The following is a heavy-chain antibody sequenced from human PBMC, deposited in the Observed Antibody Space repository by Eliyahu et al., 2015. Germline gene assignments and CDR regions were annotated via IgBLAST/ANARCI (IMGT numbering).Heavy chain of an antibody. CDR2: SKYDGTDA. CDR3: AKSDWLEP. V-gene: IGHV3-74*01. CDR1: GFAXXDSW. Sequence: EVQLVESGGGLVQPGGSLRLSCAASGFAXXDSWMHWVRQAPGKGPVWVSRSKYDGTDASYADSVKGRFIISRDNAKNTLYLQMNSLRVDDTAVYYCAKSDWLEPWGQGTLVTVSS. J-gene: IGHJ5*02.